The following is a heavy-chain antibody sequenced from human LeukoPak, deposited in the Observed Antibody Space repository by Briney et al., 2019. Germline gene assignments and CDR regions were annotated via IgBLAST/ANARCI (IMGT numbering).Heavy chain of an antibody. CDR1: GYTFTSYG. CDR3: ARGGDSSGWYTWFDP. J-gene: IGHJ5*02. D-gene: IGHD6-19*01. Sequence: GASVKVSCKTSGYTFTSYGISWVRQAPGQGLEWMGWISAYNGNTNYAQKLQGRVTMTTDTSASTAYMELRSLRSDDTAVYYCARGGDSSGWYTWFDPWGQGTLVTVSS. V-gene: IGHV1-18*01. CDR2: ISAYNGNT.